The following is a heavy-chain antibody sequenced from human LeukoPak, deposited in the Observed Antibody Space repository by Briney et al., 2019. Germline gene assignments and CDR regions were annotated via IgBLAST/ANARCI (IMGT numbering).Heavy chain of an antibody. CDR1: GFTYSSFS. Sequence: PGRSLRLSCAASGFTYSSFSMNWVRQAPGKGLEWVSSISSSSSFIYYADSVKGRSTISRDNAKNSLYLQMNSLRAEDTAVYYCARAGGEYNWNYIDYWGQGTLVTVSS. J-gene: IGHJ4*02. D-gene: IGHD1-20*01. V-gene: IGHV3-21*01. CDR3: ARAGGEYNWNYIDY. CDR2: ISSSSSFI.